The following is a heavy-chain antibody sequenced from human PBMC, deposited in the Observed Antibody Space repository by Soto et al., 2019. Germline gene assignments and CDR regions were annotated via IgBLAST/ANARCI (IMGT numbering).Heavy chain of an antibody. V-gene: IGHV3-21*01. CDR2: ISSSSSYI. J-gene: IGHJ4*02. CDR1: GFTFSSYS. CDR3: ARAGRTPYSSGWYGY. Sequence: EVQLVESGGGLVKPGGSLRLSCAASGFTFSSYSMNWVRQAPGEGLEWVSSISSSSSYIYYADSVKGRFTISRDNAKNSLYLQMNSLRAEDTAVYYCARAGRTPYSSGWYGYWGQGTLVTVSS. D-gene: IGHD6-19*01.